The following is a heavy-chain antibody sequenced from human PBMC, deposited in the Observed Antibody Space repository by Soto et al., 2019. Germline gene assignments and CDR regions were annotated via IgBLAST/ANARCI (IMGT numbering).Heavy chain of an antibody. CDR3: ARSPFIDYFSMDV. CDR2: INPNSGNT. V-gene: IGHV1-8*01. D-gene: IGHD2-15*01. Sequence: QVQLVQSGAEVKKPGASVMLSCKASGYSFTSYDINWVRQAAGQGLEWVGWINPNSGNTDYAQKFQGRVTMTRDTSIRTAYMELSSLRSEDTAVYYCARSPFIDYFSMDVWGKGTKVTVSS. CDR1: GYSFTSYD. J-gene: IGHJ6*03.